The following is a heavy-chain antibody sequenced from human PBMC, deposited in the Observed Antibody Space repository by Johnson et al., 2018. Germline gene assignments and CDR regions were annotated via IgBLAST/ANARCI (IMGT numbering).Heavy chain of an antibody. J-gene: IGHJ3*02. CDR2: ISWNSGSI. CDR1: GFTFDDYA. CDR3: AREYNWNYGAAFDI. V-gene: IGHV3-9*01. D-gene: IGHD1-7*01. Sequence: EVQLLESGGVVVQPGGSLRLSCAASGFTFDDYAMHWVRQAPGKGLEWVSGISWNSGSIGYADSVKGRFTISRDNAKNSLYLQMNSLRAEDTAVYYCAREYNWNYGAAFDIWGQGTMVTVSS.